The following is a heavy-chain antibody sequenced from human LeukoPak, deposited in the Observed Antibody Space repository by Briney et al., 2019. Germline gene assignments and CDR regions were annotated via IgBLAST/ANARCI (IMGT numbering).Heavy chain of an antibody. D-gene: IGHD6-19*01. J-gene: IGHJ3*02. CDR3: AADSSGWSDDSLDI. V-gene: IGHV1-2*02. CDR1: GYTFTGYY. Sequence: ASVKVSCKASGYTFTGYYLHWVRQAPGQGLEGMGWINPSSGGTNYAQKFQGRVTMTRDTSTSTAYMDLSSLRSDDTAVYYCAADSSGWSDDSLDIWGQGTLVTVSS. CDR2: INPSSGGT.